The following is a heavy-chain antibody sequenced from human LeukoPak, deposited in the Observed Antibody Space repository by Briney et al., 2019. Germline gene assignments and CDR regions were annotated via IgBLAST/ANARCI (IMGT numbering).Heavy chain of an antibody. CDR2: ISGGGETT. V-gene: IGHV3-23*01. CDR1: GSTFNNYA. CDR3: ARDYADYVGYFFFDY. J-gene: IGHJ4*02. Sequence: PGGSLRLSCAASGSTFNNYAMNWVRQAPGKGLEWVSSISGGGETTYYADSAKGRFTISRDNSQNTLYLQMNSLRAEDTAVYYCARDYADYVGYFFFDYWGQGTLVTVSS. D-gene: IGHD4-17*01.